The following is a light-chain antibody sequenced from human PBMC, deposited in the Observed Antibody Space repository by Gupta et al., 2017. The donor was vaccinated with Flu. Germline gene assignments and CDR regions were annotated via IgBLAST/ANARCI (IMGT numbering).Light chain of an antibody. CDR3: QYYDDDSVV. CDR2: ENN. J-gene: IGLJ2*01. V-gene: IGLV6-57*01. Sequence: FMLTQPLSVSESPGETVTISCIRNTGNIASNYVQWYQQRPDSFPTTVIDENNRSPSEVPDRFSGAIDSSSHSASLIISGLKTEDEADYYCQYYDDDSVVFGGGTKLTVL. CDR1: TGNIASNY.